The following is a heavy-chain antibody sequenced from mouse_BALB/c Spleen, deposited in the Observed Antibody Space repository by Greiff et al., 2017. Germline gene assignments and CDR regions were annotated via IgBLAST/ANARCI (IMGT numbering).Heavy chain of an antibody. CDR1: GFNIKDTY. CDR2: IDPANGNT. D-gene: IGHD2-10*02. CDR3: ARGYGNPYYYAMDY. Sequence: EVQLQQSGAELVKPGASVKLSCTASGFNIKDTYMHWVKQRPEQGLEWIGRIDPANGNTKYDPKFQGKATITADTSSNTAYLQLSSLTSEDTAVYYCARGYGNPYYYAMDYWGQGTSVTVSS. V-gene: IGHV14-3*02. J-gene: IGHJ4*01.